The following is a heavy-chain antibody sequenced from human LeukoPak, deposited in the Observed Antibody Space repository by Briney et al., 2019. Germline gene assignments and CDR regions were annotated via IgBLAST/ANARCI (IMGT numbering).Heavy chain of an antibody. Sequence: PGGSLRLSCAASGFTFSSYEINWVRQAPGKGLAWVSSISGSGSTENYADSVTGRFTISRDNAKDSLFLQMNSLRGEDTAVYYCARGGRGYGMDVWGQGTTVTVSS. CDR1: GFTFSSYE. CDR3: ARGGRGYGMDV. CDR2: ISGSGSTE. V-gene: IGHV3-48*03. J-gene: IGHJ6*02.